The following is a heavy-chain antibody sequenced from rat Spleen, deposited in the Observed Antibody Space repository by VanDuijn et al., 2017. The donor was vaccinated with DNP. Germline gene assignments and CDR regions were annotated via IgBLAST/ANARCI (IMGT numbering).Heavy chain of an antibody. CDR2: ISTSGNRP. CDR1: GFTFSNYY. Sequence: EVQLVESGGGLVQPGRSLKLSCAGSGFTFSNYYMAWVRQAPKKGLEWVATISTSGNRPYYPDSVKGRFTISRDNAKSSLYLQINSLKSEDTATYYCARHSRTTAITEYCDYWGQGVMVTVSS. D-gene: IGHD1-9*01. J-gene: IGHJ2*01. CDR3: ARHSRTTAITEYCDY. V-gene: IGHV5-25*01.